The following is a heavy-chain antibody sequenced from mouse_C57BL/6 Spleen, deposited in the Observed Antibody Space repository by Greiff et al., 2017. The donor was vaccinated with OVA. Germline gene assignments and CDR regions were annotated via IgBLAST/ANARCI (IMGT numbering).Heavy chain of an antibody. D-gene: IGHD4-1*01. Sequence: VQLQQSGPELVKPGASVKISCKASGYTFTDYYMNWVKQSHGKSLEWIGDINPNNGGTSYNQKFKGKATLTVDKSSSTAYMELRSLTSEDSAVYDCERCGVGTGPLDYWGQGTTLTVSS. CDR2: INPNNGGT. V-gene: IGHV1-26*01. J-gene: IGHJ2*01. CDR3: ERCGVGTGPLDY. CDR1: GYTFTDYY.